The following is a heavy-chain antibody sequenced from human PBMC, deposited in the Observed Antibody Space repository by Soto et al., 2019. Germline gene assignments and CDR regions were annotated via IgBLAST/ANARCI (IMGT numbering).Heavy chain of an antibody. Sequence: QVQLVQSGAEVKRPGASVKVSCKASGYTFTGYGISWVRQAPGQGLEWMGRINAYNDNTVYAQKFQGRVTLTTDTSTSTAYMELRSLRSDDTAVHYCARIIGSPYVYSDYWGQGTLVTISS. CDR1: GYTFTGYG. CDR2: INAYNDNT. J-gene: IGHJ4*02. CDR3: ARIIGSPYVYSDY. D-gene: IGHD3-16*01. V-gene: IGHV1-18*01.